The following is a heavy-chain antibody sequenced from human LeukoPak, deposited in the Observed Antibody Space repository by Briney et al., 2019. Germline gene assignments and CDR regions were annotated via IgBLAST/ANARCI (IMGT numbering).Heavy chain of an antibody. CDR3: TRGFLYTAMANSYYFDY. CDR1: GGSFGGYY. V-gene: IGHV4-34*01. D-gene: IGHD5-18*01. CDR2: INHSGST. J-gene: IGHJ4*02. Sequence: SETLSLTCAVYGGSFGGYYWSWIRQPPGKGLEWIGEINHSGSTNYNPSLKSRVTISVDTSKNQFSLKLSSVTAADTAVYYCTRGFLYTAMANSYYFDYWGQGTLVTVSS.